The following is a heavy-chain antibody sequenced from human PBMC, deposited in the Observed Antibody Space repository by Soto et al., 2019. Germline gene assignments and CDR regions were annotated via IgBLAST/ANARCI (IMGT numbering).Heavy chain of an antibody. CDR3: ARLRSGYGGYVFYYYGVDV. CDR1: GGSISSGGYS. J-gene: IGHJ6*04. D-gene: IGHD5-12*01. Sequence: SETLSLTCAVSGGSISSGGYSWSWIRQPPGKGLEWIGYIYHSGSTYYNPSLKSRVSISVDTSKNQFSLKLSSVTAADTAVYYCARLRSGYGGYVFYYYGVDVWGKGTTVTVSS. V-gene: IGHV4-30-2*01. CDR2: IYHSGST.